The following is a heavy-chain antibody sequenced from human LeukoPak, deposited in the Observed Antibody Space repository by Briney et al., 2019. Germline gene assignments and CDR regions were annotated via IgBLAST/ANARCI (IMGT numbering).Heavy chain of an antibody. CDR3: ARGEGAIAVAGYFDY. CDR1: GGSIINYY. D-gene: IGHD6-19*01. V-gene: IGHV4-4*07. J-gene: IGHJ4*02. Sequence: SETLSLTCTVSGGSIINYYWSWIRQPAGKGLEWIGRIYASGSTSYNPSLKSRVTISVDKSKKQFSLTLTSVTAADTAVYYCARGEGAIAVAGYFDYWGQGTLVTVSS. CDR2: IYASGST.